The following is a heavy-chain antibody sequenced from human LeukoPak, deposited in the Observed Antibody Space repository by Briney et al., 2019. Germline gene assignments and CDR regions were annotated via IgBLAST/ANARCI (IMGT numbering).Heavy chain of an antibody. CDR1: GFTFSSYE. Sequence: GGSLRLSCAASGFTFSSYEMNWVRQAPGKGLEWVSYISSSGSTIYYADSVKGRFTISRDNSKNTLYLQMNSLRAEDTAVYYCAKSRWDTAMASLDYWGQGTLVTVSS. CDR3: AKSRWDTAMASLDY. D-gene: IGHD5-18*01. J-gene: IGHJ4*02. V-gene: IGHV3-48*03. CDR2: ISSSGSTI.